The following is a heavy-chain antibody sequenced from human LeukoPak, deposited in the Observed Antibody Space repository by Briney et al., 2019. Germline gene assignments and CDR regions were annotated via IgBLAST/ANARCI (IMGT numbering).Heavy chain of an antibody. CDR1: GFTFSTYG. Sequence: GRSLRLSCAASGFTFSTYGLHWVRQAPGKGLEWVALISYDGINRYYADSVKGRFTISRDNSKNTLYLQINSLRAEDTAMYYCARPNDYGGQIIDYWGQGTLVTVSS. V-gene: IGHV3-30-3*01. D-gene: IGHD4-23*01. CDR3: ARPNDYGGQIIDY. J-gene: IGHJ4*02. CDR2: ISYDGINR.